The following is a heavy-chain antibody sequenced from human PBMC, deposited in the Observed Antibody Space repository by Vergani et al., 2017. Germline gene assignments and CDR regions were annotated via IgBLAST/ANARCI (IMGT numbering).Heavy chain of an antibody. D-gene: IGHD4-17*01. Sequence: EVQLVESGGGLVQPGRSLRLSCAASGFTFDDYAMHWVRQAPGKGLEWVSGISWNSGSIGYADSVKGRFTISRDNAKNSLYLQMNSLRAEDTALYYCAKDMHDYGDYGDWGQGTLVTVSS. V-gene: IGHV3-9*01. CDR3: AKDMHDYGDYGD. CDR1: GFTFDDYA. CDR2: ISWNSGSI. J-gene: IGHJ4*02.